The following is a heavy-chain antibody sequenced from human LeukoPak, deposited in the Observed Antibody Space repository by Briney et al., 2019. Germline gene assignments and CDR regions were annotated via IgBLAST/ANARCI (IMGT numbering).Heavy chain of an antibody. CDR1: GGSISPYY. Sequence: SETLSLTCTVSGGSISPYYWSWIRQPPGKGLEWIGYVYYSGSTNYNPSLMSRVTISVDTSKSQFSLKLTSVTAADTAVYYCARGGGSGRGNWFDPWGQGSLVIVSS. V-gene: IGHV4-59*01. J-gene: IGHJ5*02. CDR3: ARGGGSGRGNWFDP. D-gene: IGHD3-10*01. CDR2: VYYSGST.